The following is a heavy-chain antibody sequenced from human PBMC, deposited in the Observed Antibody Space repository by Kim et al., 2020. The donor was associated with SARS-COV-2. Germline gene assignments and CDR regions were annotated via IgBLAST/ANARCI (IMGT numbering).Heavy chain of an antibody. CDR2: ISGSGGST. V-gene: IGHV3-23*01. CDR1: GFTFSSYV. CDR3: AKDPDIVVVVAATYFDY. J-gene: IGHJ4*02. Sequence: GGSLRLSCAASGFTFSSYVMSWVRQAPGKGLEWVSAISGSGGSTYYADSVKGRFTISRDNSKNTLYLQMNSLRAEDTAVYYCAKDPDIVVVVAATYFDYWGQGTLVTVSS. D-gene: IGHD2-15*01.